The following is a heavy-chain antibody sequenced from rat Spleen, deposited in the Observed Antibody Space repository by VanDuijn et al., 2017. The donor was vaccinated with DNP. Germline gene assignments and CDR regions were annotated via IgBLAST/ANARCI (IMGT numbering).Heavy chain of an antibody. CDR2: INKHSNTI. J-gene: IGHJ2*01. V-gene: IGHV4-2*01. CDR3: AKGPNYGGYSDYFDY. CDR1: GFNFNDYW. D-gene: IGHD1-11*01. Sequence: EVQLVESGGGPVQPGRSLKLSCAASGFNFNDYWMGWVRQAPGKGLEWLGEINKHSNTINYTPSLEDKFTISRDNAQNTLFLQMNKLGSEDTAIYYCAKGPNYGGYSDYFDYWGQGVMVTVSS.